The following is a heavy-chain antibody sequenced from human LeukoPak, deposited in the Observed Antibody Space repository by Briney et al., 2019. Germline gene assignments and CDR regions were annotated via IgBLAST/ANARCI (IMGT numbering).Heavy chain of an antibody. CDR1: GGSISSYY. Sequence: SETLSLTCTVSGGSISSYYWSWIRQPPGKGLEWIGYIYYSGSTNYNPSLKSRVTISVDTSKNQFSLKLSSVTAADTAVYHCAKSRRDGYAKFDPWGQGTLVTVSS. CDR3: AKSRRDGYAKFDP. V-gene: IGHV4-59*01. CDR2: IYYSGST. D-gene: IGHD5-24*01. J-gene: IGHJ5*02.